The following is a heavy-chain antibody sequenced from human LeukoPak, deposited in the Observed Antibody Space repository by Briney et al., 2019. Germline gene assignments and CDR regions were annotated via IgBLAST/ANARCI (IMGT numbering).Heavy chain of an antibody. CDR1: GGSISSYY. D-gene: IGHD1-7*01. J-gene: IGHJ4*02. Sequence: SETLSLTCTVSGGSISSYYWSWIRQPPGKGLEYIGYIYYSGSTNYNPSLKSRVTISVDTSKNQFSLKLSSVTAADTAVYYCARGQYNWNYAIYFDYWGQGTLVTVSS. CDR3: ARGQYNWNYAIYFDY. V-gene: IGHV4-59*12. CDR2: IYYSGST.